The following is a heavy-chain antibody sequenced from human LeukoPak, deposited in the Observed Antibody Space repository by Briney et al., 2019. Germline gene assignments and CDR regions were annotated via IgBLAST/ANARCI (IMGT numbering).Heavy chain of an antibody. CDR1: GFTFSSYG. D-gene: IGHD3-10*01. CDR2: ISGGGGDT. CDR3: AKDRAFGQFLWGNDY. Sequence: HSGGSLRLSCAASGFTFSSYGMSWVRQAPGKGLEWVSTISGGGGDTYYADSVKGRFTISRDNSKNTLYLQMNSLRAEDTALYYCAKDRAFGQFLWGNDYWGQGTLVTVSS. V-gene: IGHV3-23*01. J-gene: IGHJ4*02.